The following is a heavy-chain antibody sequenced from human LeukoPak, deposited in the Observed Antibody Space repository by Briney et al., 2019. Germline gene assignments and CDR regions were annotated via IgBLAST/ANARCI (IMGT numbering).Heavy chain of an antibody. CDR2: INGRSNYI. J-gene: IGHJ3*01. CDR3: AREGAGDWGEAFDV. D-gene: IGHD3-16*01. Sequence: MAGGSLRLSCAASGFTFGRYSMNWVRQAPGKGLEWVSSINGRSNYIYYTDSVKGRFTISRDNAKNSLYLQMNSLRAEDTAIYHCAREGAGDWGEAFDVWGQGTMVTVSS. CDR1: GFTFGRYS. V-gene: IGHV3-21*06.